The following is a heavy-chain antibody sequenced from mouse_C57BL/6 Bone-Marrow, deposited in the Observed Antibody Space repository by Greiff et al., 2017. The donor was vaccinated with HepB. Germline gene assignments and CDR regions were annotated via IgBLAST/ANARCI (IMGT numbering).Heavy chain of an antibody. CDR3: ARTRTTVVATYDDAMDY. CDR2: IWSGGST. V-gene: IGHV2-2*01. J-gene: IGHJ4*01. CDR1: GFSLTSYG. D-gene: IGHD1-1*01. Sequence: QVQLQQSGPGLVQPSQSLSITCTVSGFSLTSYGVHWVRQSPGKGLEWLGVIWSGGSTDYNAAFISRLSISKDNSKSQVFFKMNSLQADDTAIYYWARTRTTVVATYDDAMDYWGQGTSVTVAA.